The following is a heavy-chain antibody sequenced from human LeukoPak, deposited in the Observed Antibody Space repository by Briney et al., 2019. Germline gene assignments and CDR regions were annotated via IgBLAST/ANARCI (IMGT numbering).Heavy chain of an antibody. CDR3: AKLHIVVVPAAPSGY. J-gene: IGHJ4*02. V-gene: IGHV3-23*01. Sequence: GGSLRLSCAASGFTFSSYARSWVRQAPGKGLEWLSAISGSGGSTYYADSVKGRFTISRDNSKNTLYLQMNSLRAEETAVYYCAKLHIVVVPAAPSGYWGQGTLVTVSS. CDR2: ISGSGGST. CDR1: GFTFSSYA. D-gene: IGHD2-2*01.